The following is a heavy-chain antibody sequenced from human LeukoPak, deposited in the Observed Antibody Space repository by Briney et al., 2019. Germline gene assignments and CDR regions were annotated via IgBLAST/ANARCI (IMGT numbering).Heavy chain of an antibody. Sequence: SVKVPCKASGGTFTSLSINWVRQAPGQGLEWVGGIIPMFTTANYAPKFQDRVTITADKSTTTAYMELRSLKSADTAVYYCARWMDWYFDLWGRGTLVTVSS. J-gene: IGHJ2*01. V-gene: IGHV1-69*06. CDR3: ARWMDWYFDL. D-gene: IGHD2-2*03. CDR2: IIPMFTTA. CDR1: GGTFTSLS.